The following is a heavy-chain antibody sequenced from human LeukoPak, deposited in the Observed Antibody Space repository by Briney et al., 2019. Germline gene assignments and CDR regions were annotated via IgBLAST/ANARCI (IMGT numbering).Heavy chain of an antibody. CDR2: ISWNSGSI. CDR1: GFTFDDYA. J-gene: IGHJ3*02. Sequence: GRSLRLSCAASGFTFDDYAMHWVRQAPGKGLEWVSGISWNSGSIGYADSVKGRFTISRDNAKNSLYLQMNSLRAEDMALYYCAKDVAARESYAFDIWGQGTMVTVSS. D-gene: IGHD6-13*01. V-gene: IGHV3-9*03. CDR3: AKDVAARESYAFDI.